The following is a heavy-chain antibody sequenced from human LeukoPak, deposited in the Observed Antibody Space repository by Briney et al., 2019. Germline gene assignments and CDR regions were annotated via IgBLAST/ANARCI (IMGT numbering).Heavy chain of an antibody. D-gene: IGHD2-15*01. CDR3: ARRFISVVVAPDWFDP. CDR1: GGSISSSSYY. J-gene: IGHJ5*02. V-gene: IGHV4-39*01. CDR2: IYYSGST. Sequence: KPSETLSLTCTVSGGSISSSSYYWGWIRQPPWKGLELIGNIYYSGSTYYNPSLKSRVTISVDTSKNQFSLKLSSVTAADTAVYYCARRFISVVVAPDWFDPWGQGTLVTVSS.